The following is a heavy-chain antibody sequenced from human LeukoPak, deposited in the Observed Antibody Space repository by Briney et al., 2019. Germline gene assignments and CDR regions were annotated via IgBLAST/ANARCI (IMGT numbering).Heavy chain of an antibody. V-gene: IGHV4-39*01. J-gene: IGHJ4*02. D-gene: IGHD6-19*01. CDR1: GGSISSRSYY. CDR2: VNYSGKT. CDR3: ARPDIAVTGNTFDY. Sequence: SETLSLTCTVSGGSISSRSYYWAWTRQPPGKGLEWIGSVNYSGKTYYNSSLKSRVTISVDTSKNQFSLKLSSVTAADTAVYYCARPDIAVTGNTFDYWGQGTLVTVSS.